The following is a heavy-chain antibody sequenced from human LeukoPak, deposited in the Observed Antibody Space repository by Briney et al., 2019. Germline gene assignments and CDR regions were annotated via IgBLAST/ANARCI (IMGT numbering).Heavy chain of an antibody. V-gene: IGHV3-23*01. Sequence: GGSLRLSCAASGFTFSSYAMSWVRQAPGKGLEWVSAISGSGGSTYYADSVKARFTMSRDNSKNTLYLQMNSLRAEDTAVYYCVTKLSITIRDGFDIWGQGTMVTVSS. CDR3: VTKLSITIRDGFDI. J-gene: IGHJ3*02. CDR1: GFTFSSYA. CDR2: ISGSGGST. D-gene: IGHD1-14*01.